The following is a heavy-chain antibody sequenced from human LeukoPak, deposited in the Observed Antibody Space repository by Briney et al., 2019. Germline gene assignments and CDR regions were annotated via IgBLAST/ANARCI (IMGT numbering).Heavy chain of an antibody. J-gene: IGHJ3*02. Sequence: GGSLRLSCAASGFTFSSYAMSWVRQAPGKGLKWVSAISGSGGSTYYADSVKGRFTISRDNSKNPLYLQMNSLRAEDTAVYYCAKTYGDSEGPDAFDIRGQGTMVTVSS. CDR3: AKTYGDSEGPDAFDI. D-gene: IGHD4-17*01. V-gene: IGHV3-23*01. CDR1: GFTFSSYA. CDR2: ISGSGGST.